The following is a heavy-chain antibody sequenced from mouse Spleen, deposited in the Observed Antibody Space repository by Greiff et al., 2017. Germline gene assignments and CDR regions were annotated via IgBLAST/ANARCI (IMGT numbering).Heavy chain of an antibody. Sequence: EVKLVESGGGLVQPGGSRKLSCAASGFTFSDYGMAWVRQAPGKGPEWVAFISNLAYSIYYADTVTGRFTISRENAKNTLYLEMSSLRSEDTAMYYCARDRGNYEFDYWGQGTTLTVSS. CDR3: ARDRGNYEFDY. CDR1: GFTFSDYG. J-gene: IGHJ2*01. D-gene: IGHD2-1*01. CDR2: ISNLAYSI. V-gene: IGHV5-15*02.